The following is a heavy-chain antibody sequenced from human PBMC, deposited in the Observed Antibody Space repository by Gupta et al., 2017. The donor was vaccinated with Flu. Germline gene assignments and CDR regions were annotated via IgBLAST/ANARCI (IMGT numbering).Heavy chain of an antibody. D-gene: IGHD3-10*01. J-gene: IGHJ4*02. CDR2: LNPDGSST. CDR1: GIPFSCSY. V-gene: IGHV3-74*03. Sequence: ELKLVESGGGVVEPGGSLSLPCAATGIPFSCSYLQLVRHAPGQGRVGVSLLNPDGSSTTYAEFVKGRVTISRDNAKNTLYLQMNSLGDDDTAVDYCATGTSGCWGQGTLVTVSS. CDR3: ATGTSGC.